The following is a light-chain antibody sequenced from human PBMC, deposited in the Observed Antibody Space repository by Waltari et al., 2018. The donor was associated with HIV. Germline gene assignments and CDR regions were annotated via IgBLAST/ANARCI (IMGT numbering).Light chain of an antibody. J-gene: IGKJ5*01. CDR1: QGISSY. V-gene: IGKV1-9*01. Sequence: DIQLTQSPSFLSASVGDSVTITCRASQGISSYLAWYQQKPGKAPKLLIYAASTLQSGVPSRFSGSGSGTEFTLTISSLQPEDFATYYCQQLNSYPPEITFGQGTRLEIK. CDR2: AAS. CDR3: QQLNSYPPEIT.